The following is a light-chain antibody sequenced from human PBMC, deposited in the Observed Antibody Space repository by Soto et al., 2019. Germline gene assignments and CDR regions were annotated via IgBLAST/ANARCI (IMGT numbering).Light chain of an antibody. Sequence: DIQMTQSPSSLSASVGDRVTITCRASQDISNYLAWYQQKPGKVPKVLVYAASTLQTGVESRFSGSGFGTVFTLTINSLQPEDVGTYYCQKYNSAPNTFGRGTRLEIK. J-gene: IGKJ2*01. V-gene: IGKV1-27*01. CDR3: QKYNSAPNT. CDR2: AAS. CDR1: QDISNY.